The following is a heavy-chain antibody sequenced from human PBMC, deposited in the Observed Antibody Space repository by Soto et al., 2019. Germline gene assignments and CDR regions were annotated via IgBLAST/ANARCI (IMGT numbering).Heavy chain of an antibody. CDR3: ARHTNGYNPLDY. J-gene: IGHJ4*02. V-gene: IGHV5-51*01. D-gene: IGHD5-12*01. CDR2: IHPGNSDT. Sequence: LGESLKISCEGSGYTFSTYWIGWVRQIPGEGLEWMGIIHPGNSDTRYSPSFQGQVTISADRSINTAYLQWRSLKASDTAFYYCARHTNGYNPLDYWGQGTLVTVSS. CDR1: GYTFSTYW.